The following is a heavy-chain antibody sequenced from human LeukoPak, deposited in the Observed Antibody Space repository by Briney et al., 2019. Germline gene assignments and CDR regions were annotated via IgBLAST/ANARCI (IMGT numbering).Heavy chain of an antibody. V-gene: IGHV3-23*01. CDR1: GFTFSSYN. CDR3: AKGPLIEVAGTTWDY. Sequence: GGSLRLSCVTSGFTFSSYNMSWVRQAPGKGLEWVSAISGSGGSTYYADSVKGRFTISRDSSKNTLYLQMNSLRVEDTAVYYCAKGPLIEVAGTTWDYWGQGTLVTVSS. D-gene: IGHD6-19*01. J-gene: IGHJ4*02. CDR2: ISGSGGST.